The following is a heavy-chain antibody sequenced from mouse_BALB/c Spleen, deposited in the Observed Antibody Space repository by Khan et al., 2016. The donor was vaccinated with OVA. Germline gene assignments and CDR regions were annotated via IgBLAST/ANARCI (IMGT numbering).Heavy chain of an antibody. J-gene: IGHJ2*01. CDR2: IWGDGYT. D-gene: IGHD1-1*01. CDR3: ARGGTTVVAHFDY. CDR1: GFSLTGYG. V-gene: IGHV2-6-7*01. Sequence: QVQLKQSGPGLVAPSQSLSITCTVSGFSLTGYGVNWVRQPPGKGLEWLGMIWGDGYTDYNSALKSRLSISKDNSKSQVFLKMNSLQTDDTVRYYCARGGTTVVAHFDYWGQGTTLTVSS.